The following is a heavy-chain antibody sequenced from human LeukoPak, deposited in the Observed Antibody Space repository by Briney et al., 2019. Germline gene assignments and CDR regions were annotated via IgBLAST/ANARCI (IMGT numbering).Heavy chain of an antibody. CDR2: IYPGDSDT. D-gene: IGHD3-10*01. J-gene: IGHJ4*02. V-gene: IGHV5-51*01. CDR3: ARQYPLWFGELLYPPYFDY. Sequence: GESLKISCKGSGYSFTSYRIGWVRQMPGKGLEWMGIIYPGDSDTRYSPSFQGQVTISADKSISTAYLQWSSLKASDTAMYYCARQYPLWFGELLYPPYFDYWGQGTLVTVSS. CDR1: GYSFTSYR.